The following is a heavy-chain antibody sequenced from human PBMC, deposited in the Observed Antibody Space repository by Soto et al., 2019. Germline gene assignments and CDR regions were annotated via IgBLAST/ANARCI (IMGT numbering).Heavy chain of an antibody. CDR2: IYDSGST. CDR1: GGSISGGVGGLYY. V-gene: IGHV4-30-4*01. CDR3: AREVIPLTTDWYFDL. D-gene: IGHD4-17*01. Sequence: QLQLRESGPGLVKPSETLSLTCTVSGGSISGGVGGLYYWSWIRQPPGKGLEWIGYIYDSGSTYYNPSLKRRVTISVDTSKSQCSLRLSSVTAADTAVYYCAREVIPLTTDWYFDLWGRGTLVTVSS. J-gene: IGHJ2*01.